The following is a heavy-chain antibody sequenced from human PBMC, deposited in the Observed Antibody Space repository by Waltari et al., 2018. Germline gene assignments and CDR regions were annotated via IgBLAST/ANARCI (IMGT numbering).Heavy chain of an antibody. V-gene: IGHV3-30*02. Sequence: QVQLVESGGGVVQPGGSLRLSCAASGFTFSSYGMHWVRQAPGKGLGWGGVIRYYGSNKDYADSVKGRFTISRDNSKNTLYLQMNSLRAEDTAVYYCAKAYSSSWRYYYYMDVWGKGTTVTVSS. J-gene: IGHJ6*03. CDR1: GFTFSSYG. D-gene: IGHD6-13*01. CDR3: AKAYSSSWRYYYYMDV. CDR2: IRYYGSNK.